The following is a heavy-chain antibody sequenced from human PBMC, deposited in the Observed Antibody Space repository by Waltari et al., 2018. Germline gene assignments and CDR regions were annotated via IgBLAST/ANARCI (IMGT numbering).Heavy chain of an antibody. Sequence: EVQLEQSGAEVKKPGESLKISCNGSGYSFAKYWIGWVRQMPGKGLEWMGVIDPWDSNTKDSRSFQGQVTISADTSISTAYLQWSSLKASDTAIYFCARQNIHSYGYGYFDFWGQGTLVTVSS. CDR3: ARQNIHSYGYGYFDF. V-gene: IGHV5-51*01. CDR1: GYSFAKYW. D-gene: IGHD5-18*01. J-gene: IGHJ4*02. CDR2: IDPWDSNT.